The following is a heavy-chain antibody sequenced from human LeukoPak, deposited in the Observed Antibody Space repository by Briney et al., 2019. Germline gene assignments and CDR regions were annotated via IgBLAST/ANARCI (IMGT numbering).Heavy chain of an antibody. CDR2: INPFNGDT. CDR1: GYIFTTHG. V-gene: IGHV1-18*01. J-gene: IGHJ4*02. D-gene: IGHD2-15*01. Sequence: ASVKVSCKASGYIFTTHGISWLRRAPGQGLEWMGWINPFNGDTKYPQKFQGRVTMTTDTSTCTAYMEIRSLRFDDTAVYYCTREDCNAGTCYFSVDWGQGTLVTVSS. CDR3: TREDCNAGTCYFSVD.